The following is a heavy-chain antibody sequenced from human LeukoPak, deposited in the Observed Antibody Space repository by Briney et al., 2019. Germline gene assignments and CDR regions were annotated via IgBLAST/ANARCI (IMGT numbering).Heavy chain of an antibody. CDR3: ARAASCGGDCYHFDY. V-gene: IGHV4-59*01. D-gene: IGHD2-21*02. J-gene: IGHJ4*02. Sequence: PAETLSLTCTVSGGSISSYFWSWIRQPPGKGLEWIWYIYYSGSTNYNPSLKSRVTISEDTSKNQFSLKLSSVTAADTAVYYCARAASCGGDCYHFDYWGQGTLVTVSS. CDR1: GGSISSYF. CDR2: IYYSGST.